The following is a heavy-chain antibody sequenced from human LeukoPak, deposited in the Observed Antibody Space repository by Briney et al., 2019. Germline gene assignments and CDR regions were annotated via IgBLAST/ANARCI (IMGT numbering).Heavy chain of an antibody. J-gene: IGHJ4*02. Sequence: PGGSLRLSCAASGFTFSNFAMNWVRQAPGKGLEWVAIISTDNINKYYADSVKGRFTVSRDNSNNTLYLQMNSLRAEDTAVYYCAKYASGNLRFLEPNYYFDYWGQGTLVTVSS. V-gene: IGHV3-30-3*02. CDR3: AKYASGNLRFLEPNYYFDY. D-gene: IGHD3-3*01. CDR2: ISTDNINK. CDR1: GFTFSNFA.